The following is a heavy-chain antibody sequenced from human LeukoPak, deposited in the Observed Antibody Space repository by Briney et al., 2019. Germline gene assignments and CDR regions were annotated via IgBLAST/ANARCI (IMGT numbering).Heavy chain of an antibody. CDR2: INPSGGST. J-gene: IGHJ3*02. V-gene: IGHV1-46*01. CDR3: AKDPMRYRPNDAFDI. CDR1: GYTFTSYY. D-gene: IGHD1-1*01. Sequence: LGASVKVSCKASGYTFTSYYMHWVRQAPGQGLEWMGIINPSGGSTSYAQKFQGRVTMTRDTSTSTVYMELSSLRAEDTAVYYCAKDPMRYRPNDAFDIWGQGTMVTVSS.